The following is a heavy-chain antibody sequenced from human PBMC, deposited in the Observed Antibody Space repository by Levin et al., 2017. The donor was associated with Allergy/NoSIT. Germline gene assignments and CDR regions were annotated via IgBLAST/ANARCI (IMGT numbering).Heavy chain of an antibody. CDR2: IYWDDDK. Sequence: SGPTLVKPTQTLTLTCTFSGFSLSTSGVGVGWIRQPPGKALEWLAVIYWDDDKRYSPSLKSRLTITKDTSNNQVALTMTNMDPVDTATYYCAHRPNYYDSSSYSWWFDPWGQGTLVTVSS. J-gene: IGHJ5*02. D-gene: IGHD3-22*01. CDR3: AHRPNYYDSSSYSWWFDP. V-gene: IGHV2-5*02. CDR1: GFSLSTSGVG.